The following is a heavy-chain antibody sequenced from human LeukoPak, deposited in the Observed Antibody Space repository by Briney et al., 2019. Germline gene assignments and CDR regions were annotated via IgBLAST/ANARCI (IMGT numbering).Heavy chain of an antibody. V-gene: IGHV4-61*01. D-gene: IGHD3-22*01. CDR3: ARRNRFDSSGYDDAFDI. CDR1: GGSVSSGSYY. Sequence: PSETLSLTCTVSGGSVSSGSYYWSWIRQPPGKGLEWIGYIYYSGSTNYNPSLESRVTISVDTSKNQFSLKLSSVTAADTAVYYCARRNRFDSSGYDDAFDIWGQGTMVTVSS. J-gene: IGHJ3*02. CDR2: IYYSGST.